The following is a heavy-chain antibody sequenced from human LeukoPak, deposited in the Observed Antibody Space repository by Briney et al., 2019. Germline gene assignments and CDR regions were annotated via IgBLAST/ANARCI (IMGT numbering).Heavy chain of an antibody. CDR2: IKQDGSEK. V-gene: IGHV3-7*03. J-gene: IGHJ3*02. CDR3: ARDISHDAFDI. D-gene: IGHD2/OR15-2a*01. CDR1: GFTFSSYW. Sequence: GGSLRLSCAASGFTFSSYWMSWVRQAPGKGLEWVANIKQDGSEKYYVDPVKGRFTISRDNAKNSLYLQMNSLRAEDTAVYYCARDISHDAFDIWGQGTMVTVSS.